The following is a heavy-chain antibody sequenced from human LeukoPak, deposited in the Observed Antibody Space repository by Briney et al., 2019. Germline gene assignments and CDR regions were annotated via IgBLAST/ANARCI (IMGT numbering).Heavy chain of an antibody. CDR2: ISSNGGST. CDR1: GFTFSSYA. J-gene: IGHJ2*01. D-gene: IGHD6-19*01. Sequence: GGSLRLSCAASGFTFSSYAMSWVPAAPGKRLEYVLAISSNGGSTYYADSVKGRFTISRDNSKNTLYIQMGSLRAEDMAVYYCARANGWYSYWYFDLWGRGTMVTVSS. V-gene: IGHV3-64*02. CDR3: ARANGWYSYWYFDL.